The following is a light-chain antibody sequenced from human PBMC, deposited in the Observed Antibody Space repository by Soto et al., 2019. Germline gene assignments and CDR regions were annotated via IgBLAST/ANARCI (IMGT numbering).Light chain of an antibody. V-gene: IGLV1-40*01. J-gene: IGLJ1*01. CDR3: QSYDNSLNGPV. CDR2: NDN. CDR1: SSNIGAGYD. Sequence: QSVLTQPPSVSGAPGQRVSISCTGSSSNIGAGYDAHWYQQLPGKVPRLLIYNDNNRPSGVPDRFSGSKSGTSASLAITGIQPEDEANYYCQSYDNSLNGPVFGPVTKLTVL.